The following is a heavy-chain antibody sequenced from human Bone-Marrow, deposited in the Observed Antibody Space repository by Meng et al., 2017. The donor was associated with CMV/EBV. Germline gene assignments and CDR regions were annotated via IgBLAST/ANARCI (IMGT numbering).Heavy chain of an antibody. Sequence: GGSLRLSCVASGFPFSGYTMTWVRQAPGKGLEWVSSLSDNSAYIYYADSVKGRFTISRDNAKNSLFLQMDSLRAEDTAVYYCVRGADGYGNFDSWGQGTLVTVSS. V-gene: IGHV3-21*01. CDR1: GFPFSGYT. J-gene: IGHJ4*02. D-gene: IGHD5-24*01. CDR2: LSDNSAYI. CDR3: VRGADGYGNFDS.